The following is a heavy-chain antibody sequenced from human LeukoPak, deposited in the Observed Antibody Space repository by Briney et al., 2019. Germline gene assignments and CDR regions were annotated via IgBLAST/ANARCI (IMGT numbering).Heavy chain of an antibody. CDR2: IWSDGNNK. CDR3: ARDYCSSISCMDA. V-gene: IGHV3-33*08. Sequence: GGPLRLSCAASGFTLSNAWMSWVRQAPGKGLEWVAVIWSDGNNKEHGDSVKGRFTISRDNSKNTLYLQMNSLRAEDTAMYYCARDYCSSISCMDAWGQGTTVTVSS. J-gene: IGHJ6*02. D-gene: IGHD2-2*01. CDR1: GFTLSNAW.